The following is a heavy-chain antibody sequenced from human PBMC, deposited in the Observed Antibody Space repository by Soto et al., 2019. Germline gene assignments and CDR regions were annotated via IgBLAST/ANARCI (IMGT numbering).Heavy chain of an antibody. V-gene: IGHV4-34*01. CDR2: INHSGST. D-gene: IGHD2-2*01. J-gene: IGHJ5*02. Sequence: SETLSLTCAVYGGSFSGYYWSWIRQPPGKGLEWIGEINHSGSTNYNPSLKSRVTISLDTSKNQFSLKLSSVTAADTALYYCARVVRSPAASGNWFDPWGQGTLVTVSS. CDR3: ARVVRSPAASGNWFDP. CDR1: GGSFSGYY.